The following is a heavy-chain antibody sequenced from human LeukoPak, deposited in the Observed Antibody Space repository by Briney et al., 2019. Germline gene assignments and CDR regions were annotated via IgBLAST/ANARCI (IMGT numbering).Heavy chain of an antibody. J-gene: IGHJ6*03. CDR1: GFTFNNYI. D-gene: IGHD3-9*01. CDR3: ARGTPYYDILTGYSYYYYYYMDV. CDR2: ISSSSDYI. V-gene: IGHV3-21*01. Sequence: TGGSLRLSCAASGFTFNNYIMNWVRQAPGKGLEWVSSISSSSDYIYYADSVKGRFTISRDNAKNSLYLQMNSLRAEDTAVYYCARGTPYYDILTGYSYYYYYYMDVWGKGTTVTVSS.